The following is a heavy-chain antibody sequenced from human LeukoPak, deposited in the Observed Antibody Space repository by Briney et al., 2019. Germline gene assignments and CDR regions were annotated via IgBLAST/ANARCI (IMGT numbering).Heavy chain of an antibody. CDR1: GGSISSYY. V-gene: IGHV4-59*01. J-gene: IGHJ4*02. D-gene: IGHD3-22*01. CDR2: IYYSGST. CDR3: ARGADSSGYYSIFYFDY. Sequence: ASETLSLTCTVSGGSISSYYWNWIRQPPGKGLEWIGYIYYSGSTNYNPSLKSRVTISVDTSKNQFSLKLSSVTAADTAVYYCARGADSSGYYSIFYFDYWGQGTLVTVSP.